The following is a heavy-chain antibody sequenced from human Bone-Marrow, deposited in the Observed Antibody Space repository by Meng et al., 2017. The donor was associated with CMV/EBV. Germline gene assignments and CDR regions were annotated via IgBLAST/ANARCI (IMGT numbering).Heavy chain of an antibody. D-gene: IGHD2-2*02. V-gene: IGHV1-2*02. CDR1: GYNFTGYY. CDR2: INPNIGCT. CDR3: ARGGRYCRSTSCYTKWYFDL. Sequence: ASVKVSCKASGYNFTGYYMHWVRQAPGQGLEWMGWINPNIGCTNYARKFQGRITMTRDTSSSTADMELRRLRSDDTAVYYCARGGRYCRSTSCYTKWYFDLWGRGTLVTVSS. J-gene: IGHJ2*01.